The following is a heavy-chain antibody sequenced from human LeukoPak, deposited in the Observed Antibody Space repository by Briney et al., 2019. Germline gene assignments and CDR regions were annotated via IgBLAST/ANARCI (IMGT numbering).Heavy chain of an antibody. CDR1: GGTFSSYA. V-gene: IGHV1-69*05. Sequence: SVKVSCKASGGTFSSYAISWVRRAPGQGLEWMGGIIPIFGTANYAQKFQGRVTITTDESTSTAYMELSSLRSEDTAVYYCARGEDIAVAGTHYYYYYYMDVWGKGTTVTVSS. J-gene: IGHJ6*03. CDR3: ARGEDIAVAGTHYYYYYYMDV. D-gene: IGHD6-19*01. CDR2: IIPIFGTA.